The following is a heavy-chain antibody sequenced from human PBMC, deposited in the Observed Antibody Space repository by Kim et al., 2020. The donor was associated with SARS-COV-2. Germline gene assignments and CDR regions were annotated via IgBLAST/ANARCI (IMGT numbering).Heavy chain of an antibody. V-gene: IGHV1-24*01. CDR3: ATGTPYYDSSGYHGWFDP. D-gene: IGHD3-22*01. CDR2: FDPEDGET. J-gene: IGHJ5*02. CDR1: GYTLTELS. Sequence: ASVKVSCKVSGYTLTELSMHWVRQAPGKGLEWMGGFDPEDGETIYAQKFQGRVTMTEDTSTDTAYMELSSLRSEETAVYYCATGTPYYDSSGYHGWFDPWGQGTLVTVSS.